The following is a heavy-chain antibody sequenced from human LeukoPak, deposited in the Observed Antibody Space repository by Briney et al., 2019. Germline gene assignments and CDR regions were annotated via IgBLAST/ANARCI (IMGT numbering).Heavy chain of an antibody. Sequence: SETLSLTCTVSSGSINSYYWGWVRQPAGRGLEWIGRIYTTGKTDYNPSLKSRLTMSVDTSKRQFSLNLRPVTAADTAIYYCARHGYTASHYFLDFWSQGTLVTVSS. D-gene: IGHD3-16*01. CDR3: ARHGYTASHYFLDF. CDR2: IYTTGKT. J-gene: IGHJ4*02. V-gene: IGHV4-4*07. CDR1: SGSINSYY.